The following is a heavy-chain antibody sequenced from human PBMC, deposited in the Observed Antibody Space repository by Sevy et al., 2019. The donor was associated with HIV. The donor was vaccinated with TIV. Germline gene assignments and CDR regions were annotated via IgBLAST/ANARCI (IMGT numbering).Heavy chain of an antibody. CDR2: IYTSGRT. J-gene: IGHJ6*02. Sequence: SETLSLTCTVSGDSISSGDSFWSWIRQPAGKGLEWIGRIYTSGRTMYNPSLKSRVTLSVDTSKNQFSLKLSSVTAADTAVYYCARDGSKRDYYYGMDVWGQGTTVTVSS. CDR3: ARDGSKRDYYYGMDV. V-gene: IGHV4-61*02. D-gene: IGHD1-26*01. CDR1: GDSISSGDSF.